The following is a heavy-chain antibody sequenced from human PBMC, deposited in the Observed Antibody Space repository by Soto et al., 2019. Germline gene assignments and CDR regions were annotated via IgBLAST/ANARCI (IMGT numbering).Heavy chain of an antibody. CDR1: EFTFSSYS. D-gene: IGHD2-2*01. CDR3: ARGTSHTDY. J-gene: IGHJ4*02. CDR2: ISSSSNTI. V-gene: IGHV3-48*02. Sequence: PGGSLRLSCAASEFTFSSYSRSRVRQAPGKGLEWVSYISSSSNTIYYEDSVKGRFTISRDNAKNSLYLQMNSLRDEDTAVYYCARGTSHTDYWGQGPLVTVSS.